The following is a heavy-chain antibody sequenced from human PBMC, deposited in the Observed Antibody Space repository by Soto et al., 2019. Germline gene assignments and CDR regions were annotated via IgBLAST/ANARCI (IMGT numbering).Heavy chain of an antibody. CDR2: ISYDGSNK. CDR1: GFTFSSYG. J-gene: IGHJ4*02. Sequence: QVQLVESGGGVVQPGRSLRLSCAASGFTFSSYGMHWVRQAPGKGLEWVAVISYDGSNKYYADSVKGRFTISRDNSKNRLFLQMNSLSAEDTALYYCAKDRGFCSGGSCSLFDSWGQGTLVTVSS. CDR3: AKDRGFCSGGSCSLFDS. D-gene: IGHD2-15*01. V-gene: IGHV3-30*18.